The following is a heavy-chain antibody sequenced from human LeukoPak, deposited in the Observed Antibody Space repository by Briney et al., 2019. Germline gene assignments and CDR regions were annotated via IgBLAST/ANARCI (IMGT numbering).Heavy chain of an antibody. D-gene: IGHD6-6*01. CDR2: IYHSGST. V-gene: IGHV4-30-2*01. J-gene: IGHJ4*02. Sequence: PSQTLSLTCTVSGGSISSGGYYWSWIRQPPGKGLEWIGYIYHSGSTYYNPSLKSRVTISVDRSKNQFSLKLSSVTVADTAVYYCARDRSSSSGPFDYWGQGTLVTVSS. CDR1: GGSISSGGYY. CDR3: ARDRSSSSGPFDY.